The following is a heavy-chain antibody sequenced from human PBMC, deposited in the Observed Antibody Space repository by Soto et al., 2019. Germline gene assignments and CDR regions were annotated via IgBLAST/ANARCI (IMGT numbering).Heavy chain of an antibody. D-gene: IGHD2-2*01. V-gene: IGHV1-3*01. J-gene: IGHJ4*02. Sequence: GASVKVSCKASGYTFTAYALHWVRQAPGHRLEWMGWINAGNGDTKYSHKFQDRVTIYRDTSASTVYMEMSSLRSEDTTVNYCVRDVSSSIDCWGQGTPVTVS. CDR2: INAGNGDT. CDR3: VRDVSSSIDC. CDR1: GYTFTAYA.